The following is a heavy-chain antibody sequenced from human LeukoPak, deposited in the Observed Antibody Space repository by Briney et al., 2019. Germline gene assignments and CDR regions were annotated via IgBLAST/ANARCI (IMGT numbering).Heavy chain of an antibody. D-gene: IGHD5-12*01. V-gene: IGHV3-48*03. CDR1: GFTFSSYE. Sequence: GGSLRLSCAASGFTFSSYEMNWVRQAPGKRLEWVSYISSSAGSIYLADSVKDRFRVSRDNAKNSLYLQMTSLRAEDTGIYYCARVLLSGYDRPIDFWGQGTLVTVSS. J-gene: IGHJ4*02. CDR3: ARVLLSGYDRPIDF. CDR2: ISSSAGSI.